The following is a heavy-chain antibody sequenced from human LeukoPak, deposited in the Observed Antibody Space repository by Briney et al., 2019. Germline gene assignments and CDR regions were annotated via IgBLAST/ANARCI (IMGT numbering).Heavy chain of an antibody. V-gene: IGHV1-46*01. J-gene: IGHJ4*02. CDR2: INPSGGST. CDR1: GYTFTSYY. D-gene: IGHD3-3*01. Sequence: PVASVKVSCKASGYTFTSYYMHWVRQAPGQGLEWMGVINPSGGSTSYAQKFQGRVTMTRDTSTSTVYMELSSLRSEDTAVYYCAIDGGYYTPLDYWGQGTLVTVSS. CDR3: AIDGGYYTPLDY.